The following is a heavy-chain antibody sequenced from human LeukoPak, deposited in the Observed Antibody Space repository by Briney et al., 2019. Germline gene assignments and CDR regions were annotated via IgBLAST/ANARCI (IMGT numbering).Heavy chain of an antibody. Sequence: SETLSLTCTVSGGSISSYYWSWIRQPAGKAPEWIGRIYSSGIINYNPSLKSRVAMSLDNSKNQLSLKLSYVTAADTAVYYCARDTGKSGYPDYWGQGTLVTVSS. CDR2: IYSSGII. D-gene: IGHD3-3*01. J-gene: IGHJ4*02. V-gene: IGHV4-4*07. CDR3: ARDTGKSGYPDY. CDR1: GGSISSYY.